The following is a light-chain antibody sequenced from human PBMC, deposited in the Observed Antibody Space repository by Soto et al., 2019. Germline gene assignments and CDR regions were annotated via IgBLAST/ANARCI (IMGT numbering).Light chain of an antibody. V-gene: IGLV2-8*01. Sequence: QSVQAQPPSASGSPGQSVTISCTGSSSDVGAYNYVSWYQHHPGKAPKLMVYEVNKRPSGVPDRFSGSKSGNTASLTVSGLQAEDEADYYCTSHAGTINFPYIFGTGTKVTVL. J-gene: IGLJ1*01. CDR1: SSDVGAYNY. CDR3: TSHAGTINFPYI. CDR2: EVN.